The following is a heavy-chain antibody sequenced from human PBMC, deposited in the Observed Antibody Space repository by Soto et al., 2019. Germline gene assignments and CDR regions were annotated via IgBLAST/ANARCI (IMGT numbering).Heavy chain of an antibody. V-gene: IGHV1-18*01. J-gene: IGHJ3*01. CDR3: ARVKVPAAILGAFDP. D-gene: IGHD2-2*02. CDR1: SYTFSTYG. Sequence: QVQLVQSGAEMKKPGASVKVSCKASSYTFSTYGITWVRQAPGQGLDWMGWINPFKGDTNSAARFQDRVTMTTDTSTRTASMELRSLRSDDTAVFYCARVKVPAAILGAFDPWGQGTLVTVSS. CDR2: INPFKGDT.